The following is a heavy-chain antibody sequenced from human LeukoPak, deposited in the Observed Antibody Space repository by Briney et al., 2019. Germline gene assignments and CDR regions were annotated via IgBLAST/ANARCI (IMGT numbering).Heavy chain of an antibody. CDR1: GFTFNIYA. Sequence: GGSLRLSCAVSGFTFNIYAMHWDRQAPGKGLEWVAVISYDGNNKYYADSVKGRFAISRDNSKNTLYLQMNSLRADDTAVYYCVRDPLRIAAAVLSYWGQGTQVTVSS. CDR3: VRDPLRIAAAVLSY. CDR2: ISYDGNNK. D-gene: IGHD6-13*01. J-gene: IGHJ4*02. V-gene: IGHV3-30*09.